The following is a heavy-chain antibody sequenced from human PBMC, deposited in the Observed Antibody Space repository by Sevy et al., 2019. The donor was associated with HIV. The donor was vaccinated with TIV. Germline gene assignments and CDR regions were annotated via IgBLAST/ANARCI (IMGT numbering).Heavy chain of an antibody. D-gene: IGHD5-18*01. J-gene: IGHJ4*02. CDR3: AGDLRLRGYSYGSLDY. CDR1: GYTFTGQY. Sequence: ASVKVSCKASGYTFTGQYIHWVRQAPGQGLEWMGWINPNSGGTNYRKDFQGRVTLTRDTSITTADMELSGLKSDDTAIYYCAGDLRLRGYSYGSLDYWGQGALVTVSS. V-gene: IGHV1-2*02. CDR2: INPNSGGT.